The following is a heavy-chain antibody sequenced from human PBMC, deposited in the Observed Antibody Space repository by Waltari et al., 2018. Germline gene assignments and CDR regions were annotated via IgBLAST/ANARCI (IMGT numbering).Heavy chain of an antibody. V-gene: IGHV3-7*01. CDR1: GFTFSSYW. J-gene: IGHJ4*02. CDR2: IKQDGSET. D-gene: IGHD3-3*01. Sequence: EVQLEESGGGLVQPGGSLRLSCAASGFTFSSYWMTWVRQAPGKGVEWLANIKQDGSETYYADSLKGRFTISRDNAKNSLYLQMNSLRAEDTALYYCARDHVFRGDFWSGYYDSWGQGTLVTVSS. CDR3: ARDHVFRGDFWSGYYDS.